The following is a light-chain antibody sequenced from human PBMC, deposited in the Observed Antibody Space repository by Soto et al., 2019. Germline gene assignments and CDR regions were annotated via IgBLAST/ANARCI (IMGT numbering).Light chain of an antibody. V-gene: IGKV3-11*01. CDR1: QSVSSN. J-gene: IGKJ5*01. CDR3: QQRKNWPPIT. Sequence: EIVMTQSPATLSVSPGGRATLSCRASQSVSSNLAWYQQKPGQAPRLLIFDSSNRATGVPVRFSGSGSGTVFTLTIGSLEPEDSAVYYCQQRKNWPPITFGQGTRLEI. CDR2: DSS.